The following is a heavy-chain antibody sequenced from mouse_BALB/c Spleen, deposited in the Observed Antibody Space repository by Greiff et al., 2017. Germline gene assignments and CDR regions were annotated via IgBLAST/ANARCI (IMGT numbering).Heavy chain of an antibody. CDR1: GYSFTSYY. CDR3: ARGGKNYYDSYAMDY. D-gene: IGHD2-1*01. CDR2: IDPFNGGT. J-gene: IGHJ4*01. V-gene: IGHV1S135*01. Sequence: EVQLQQSGPELMKPGASVKISCKASGYSFTSYYMHWVKQSHGKSLEWIGYIDPFNGGTSYNQKFKGKATLTVDKSSSTAYMHLSSLTSEDSAVYYCARGGKNYYDSYAMDYWGQGTSVTVSS.